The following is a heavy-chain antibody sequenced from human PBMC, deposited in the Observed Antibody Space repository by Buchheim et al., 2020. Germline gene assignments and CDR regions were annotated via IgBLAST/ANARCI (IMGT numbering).Heavy chain of an antibody. CDR3: ARVRRPAVPAAKGRYYFDY. D-gene: IGHD2-2*01. Sequence: QVQLQQWGAGLLKPSETLSLTCAVYGGSFSGYYWSWIRQPPGKGLEWIGEINHSGSTNYNPSLKSRVTITVDTSKNQFSLKLSSVTAADTAVYYCARVRRPAVPAAKGRYYFDYWGQGTL. CDR1: GGSFSGYY. V-gene: IGHV4-34*01. CDR2: INHSGST. J-gene: IGHJ4*02.